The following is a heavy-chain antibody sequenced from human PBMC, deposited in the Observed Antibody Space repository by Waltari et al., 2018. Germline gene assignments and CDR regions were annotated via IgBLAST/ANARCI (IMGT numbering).Heavy chain of an antibody. CDR2: IPYDGSNK. V-gene: IGHV3-30*02. CDR3: ARERRGYYAEY. CDR1: GFTFSDYA. Sequence: QVQLAESGGGVVQPGGSLRLSCAASGFTFSDYAMHWVRQAPGKVLEWVTLIPYDGSNKDYADAVKGRFTISRDDSKNTLHLQMNSLRDEDTAIYYCARERRGYYAEYWGQGTLVTVSS. J-gene: IGHJ4*02.